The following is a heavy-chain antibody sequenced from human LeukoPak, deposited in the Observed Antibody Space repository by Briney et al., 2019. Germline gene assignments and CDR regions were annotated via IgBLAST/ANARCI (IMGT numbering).Heavy chain of an antibody. J-gene: IGHJ4*02. D-gene: IGHD2-2*01. CDR1: VGSISSGDYY. Sequence: SQTLSLTCTVSVGSISSGDYYWSWIRQPPGKGLEWIGYIYYSGTTYYTPSLKSRVTIAVDTSKNQFSLKLSSVTAADTAVYYCARGGAIVVVPAASYFDYWGQGTLVTVSS. V-gene: IGHV4-30-4*08. CDR3: ARGGAIVVVPAASYFDY. CDR2: IYYSGTT.